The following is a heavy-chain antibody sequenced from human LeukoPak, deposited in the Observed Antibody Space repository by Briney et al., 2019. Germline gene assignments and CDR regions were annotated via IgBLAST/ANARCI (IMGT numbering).Heavy chain of an antibody. CDR2: ITASSKYT. Sequence: GGSLRLPCAASGFTFTSYSMNWVRQAPGKGLEWVSSITASSKYTYYADSVKGRFTISRDNAKNSLYLQMNSLRAEDTAVYYCARNLQTSGWNVNYWGQGTLVTVSS. CDR1: GFTFTSYS. J-gene: IGHJ4*02. V-gene: IGHV3-21*01. CDR3: ARNLQTSGWNVNY. D-gene: IGHD6-19*01.